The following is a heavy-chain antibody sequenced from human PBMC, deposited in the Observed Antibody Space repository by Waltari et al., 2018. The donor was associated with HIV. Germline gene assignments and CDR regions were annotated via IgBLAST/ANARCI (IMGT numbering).Heavy chain of an antibody. CDR1: GGSISSFY. CDR3: AGSLHQLIFPLLFAH. V-gene: IGHV4-59*01. Sequence: QVQLQESGPGLVKPSETLSLTCTVSGGSISSFYWRWIRQPPGKGLEWIGYIYYSGSTNDNPALKRRFTVSVDTSKTPVALRLSSVSAADTAVYYCAGSLHQLIFPLLFAHWGQGTLVTVSP. CDR2: IYYSGST. J-gene: IGHJ4*02. D-gene: IGHD2-2*01.